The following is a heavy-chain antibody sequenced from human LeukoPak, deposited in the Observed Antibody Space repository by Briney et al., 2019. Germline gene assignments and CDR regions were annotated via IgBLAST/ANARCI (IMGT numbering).Heavy chain of an antibody. CDR1: GFTFTTYA. J-gene: IGHJ6*02. CDR3: ARTYYYYYGMDV. CDR2: IWYDGSNK. V-gene: IGHV3-33*08. Sequence: PGGSLRLSCAASGFTFTTYAMTWVRQAPGKGLEWVAVIWYDGSNKYYADSVKGRFTISRDNSKNTLYLQMNSLRAEDTAVYYCARTYYYYYGMDVWGQGTTVTVSS.